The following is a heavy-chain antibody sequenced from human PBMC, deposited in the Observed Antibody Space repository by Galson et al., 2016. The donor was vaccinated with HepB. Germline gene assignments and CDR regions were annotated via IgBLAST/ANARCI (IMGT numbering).Heavy chain of an antibody. CDR3: ARRHEYCPPVGCSVDY. CDR1: GFIFRGYG. Sequence: SLRLSCAGSGFIFRGYGMHWVRQAPGKGLEWVAADSMDGRRKFYADSVKGRFTISRDNSNSMLFLQMSSLRAGDTAVYYCARRHEYCPPVGCSVDYWGQGTLVSVSS. D-gene: IGHD2/OR15-2a*01. J-gene: IGHJ4*02. V-gene: IGHV3-30*03. CDR2: DSMDGRRK.